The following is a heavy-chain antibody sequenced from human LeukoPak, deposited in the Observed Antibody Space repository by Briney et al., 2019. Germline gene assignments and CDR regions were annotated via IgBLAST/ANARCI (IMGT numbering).Heavy chain of an antibody. CDR3: ARPIMMRGVIDWFDP. V-gene: IGHV4-59*08. J-gene: IGHJ5*02. D-gene: IGHD3-10*01. Sequence: PSETLSLTCAVSGGSISKYYWTWIRQPPGKGLELIGFISDSGSTSYNPSLNSRVTIPIDTSKNQFSLKLTSVTAADTAVYYCARPIMMRGVIDWFDPWGQGTLVTVSS. CDR1: GGSISKYY. CDR2: ISDSGST.